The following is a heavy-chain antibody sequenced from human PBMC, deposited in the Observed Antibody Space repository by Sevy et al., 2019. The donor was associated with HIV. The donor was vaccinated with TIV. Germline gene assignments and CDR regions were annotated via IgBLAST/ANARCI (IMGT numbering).Heavy chain of an antibody. J-gene: IGHJ4*02. CDR3: ARDPTFSSDTRGYYPFDS. CDR1: GFIFSNYA. CDR2: ISYDGSNK. V-gene: IGHV3-30*04. D-gene: IGHD3-22*01. Sequence: GGSLRLSCAASGFIFSNYAIRWVRRAPGKGLEWVAVISYDGSNKHYAASVKGRFTISRDNSRNTLFLQMNSLRLDDTAVYYCARDPTFSSDTRGYYPFDSWGQGTLVTVSS.